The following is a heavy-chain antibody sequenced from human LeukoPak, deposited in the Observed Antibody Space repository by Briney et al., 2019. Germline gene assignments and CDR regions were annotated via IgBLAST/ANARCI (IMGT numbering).Heavy chain of an antibody. Sequence: ASVKVSCKASGYTFISYGISWVRQAPGQGLEWMGRVNPNSGGTNYAQKFQGRVTMTRDTSISTAYMELSRLRSDDTAVYYCASRGGYSVTTLVYYGMDVWGQGTTVTVSS. J-gene: IGHJ6*02. CDR3: ASRGGYSVTTLVYYGMDV. CDR1: GYTFISYG. CDR2: VNPNSGGT. D-gene: IGHD4-23*01. V-gene: IGHV1-2*06.